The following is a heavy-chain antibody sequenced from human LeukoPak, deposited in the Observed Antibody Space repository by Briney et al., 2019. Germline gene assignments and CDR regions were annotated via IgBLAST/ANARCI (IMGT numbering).Heavy chain of an antibody. CDR2: IISDGSTT. J-gene: IGHJ6*03. Sequence: GGSLRLSCAASGFTFSSHWMHWVRQAPGKGLVWVSRIISDGSTTSYADSVKGRFTISRDNAKNSLYLQMNSLRAEDTAVYYCARGGSPSTKFWSGYLGNYYYMDVWGKGTTVTVSS. D-gene: IGHD3-3*01. CDR3: ARGGSPSTKFWSGYLGNYYYMDV. V-gene: IGHV3-74*01. CDR1: GFTFSSHW.